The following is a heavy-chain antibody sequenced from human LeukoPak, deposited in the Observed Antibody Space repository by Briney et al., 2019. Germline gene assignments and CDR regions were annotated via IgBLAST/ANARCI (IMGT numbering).Heavy chain of an antibody. D-gene: IGHD3-3*01. V-gene: IGHV3-30-3*01. CDR1: GFTFSSYA. J-gene: IGHJ4*02. Sequence: GGSLRLSCAASGFTFSSYAMHWVRQAPGKGLEWVAVISYDGSNKYYADSVKGRFTISRDNTKNSLYLQMDSLRDEDTAVYYCARDRKEWNLWGQGTLVTVSS. CDR2: ISYDGSNK. CDR3: ARDRKEWNL.